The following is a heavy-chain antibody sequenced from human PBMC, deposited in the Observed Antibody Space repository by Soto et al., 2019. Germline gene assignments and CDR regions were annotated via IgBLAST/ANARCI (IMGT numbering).Heavy chain of an antibody. J-gene: IGHJ4*02. CDR1: GYTFTGYY. V-gene: IGHV1-2*04. CDR3: ARDSGSNYYDSSGYSVFDY. D-gene: IGHD3-22*01. Sequence: ASVKVSCKASGYTFTGYYMHWVRQAPGQGLEWMGWINPNSGGTNYAQKFQGWVTMTRDTSISTAYMELSRLRSDDTAVYYCARDSGSNYYDSSGYSVFDYWGQGTLVTVS. CDR2: INPNSGGT.